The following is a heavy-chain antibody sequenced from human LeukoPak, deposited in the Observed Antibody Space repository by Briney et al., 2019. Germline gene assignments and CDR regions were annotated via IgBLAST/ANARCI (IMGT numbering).Heavy chain of an antibody. D-gene: IGHD4-17*01. CDR3: ARGYGVNQGTFDI. CDR2: FDPSDSYT. J-gene: IGHJ3*02. CDR1: GYSFTSYW. V-gene: IGHV5-10-1*01. Sequence: PGESLRISCQGSGYSFTSYWISWVRQMPGKGLEWRWRFDPSDSYTNYSPYFQGHVTFSADKSISTAYLQWSSLKASDTAMYYCARGYGVNQGTFDIWGQGTMVTVYS.